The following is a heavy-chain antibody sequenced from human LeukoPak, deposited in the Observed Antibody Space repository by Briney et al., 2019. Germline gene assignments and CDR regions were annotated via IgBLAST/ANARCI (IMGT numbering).Heavy chain of an antibody. CDR2: INHSGST. D-gene: IGHD3-10*01. Sequence: SETLSLTCAVYGGSFSGYYWSWIRQPPGKGLDWIGEINHSGSTNYNPSLKSRVTISVDTSKNQFSLKLSSVTAADTAVYYCAAGRGWLISDPYFDYWGQGTLVTVSS. CDR1: GGSFSGYY. J-gene: IGHJ4*02. CDR3: AAGRGWLISDPYFDY. V-gene: IGHV4-34*01.